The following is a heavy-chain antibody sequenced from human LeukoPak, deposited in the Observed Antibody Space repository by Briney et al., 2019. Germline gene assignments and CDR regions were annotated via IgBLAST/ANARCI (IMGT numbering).Heavy chain of an antibody. CDR2: IYHSGST. CDR1: GYSISSGYY. D-gene: IGHD2-15*01. V-gene: IGHV4-38-2*02. Sequence: SETLSLTCSVSGYSISSGYYWGWVRQPPGKGLEWIGSIYHSGSTYYNPSLKSRVTISVDTSKNQFSLKLSSVTAADTAVYYCARVVVAARRRHYYYYMDVWGKGTTVTVSS. J-gene: IGHJ6*03. CDR3: ARVVVAARRRHYYYYMDV.